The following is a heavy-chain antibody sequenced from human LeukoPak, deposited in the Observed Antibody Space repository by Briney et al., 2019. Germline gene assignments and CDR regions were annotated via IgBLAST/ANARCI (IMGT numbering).Heavy chain of an antibody. V-gene: IGHV4-39*01. CDR1: GGSISSSSYY. D-gene: IGHD6-13*01. CDR2: IYYSGST. CDR3: ARLDGIAAAGIGCFDP. Sequence: PSETLSLTCTVSGGSISSSSYYWGWIRPPPGKGLEWIGSIYYSGSTYYNPPLKSRVTISVDTSKNQFSLKLSSVTAADTAVSYCARLDGIAAAGIGCFDPWGRGTLVTVSS. J-gene: IGHJ5*02.